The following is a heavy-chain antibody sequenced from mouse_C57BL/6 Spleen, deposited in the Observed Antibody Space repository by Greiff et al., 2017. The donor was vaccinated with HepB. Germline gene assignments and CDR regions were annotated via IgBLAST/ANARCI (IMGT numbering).Heavy chain of an antibody. J-gene: IGHJ2*01. D-gene: IGHD2-2*01. CDR3: ARSTMVTYFDY. Sequence: VQLQQPGAELVMPGASVKLSCKASGYTFTSYWMHWVKQRPGQGLEWIGEIDPSDSYTNYNQKFKGKSTLTVDKSSSTAYMQLSSLTSEDSAVYYCARSTMVTYFDYWGQGTTLTVSS. V-gene: IGHV1-69*01. CDR2: IDPSDSYT. CDR1: GYTFTSYW.